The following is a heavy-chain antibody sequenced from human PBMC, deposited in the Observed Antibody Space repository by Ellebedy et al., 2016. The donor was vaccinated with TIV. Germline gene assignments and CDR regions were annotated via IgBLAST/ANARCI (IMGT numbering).Heavy chain of an antibody. Sequence: GGSLRLSCVVSGFTFSTAGMHWVRQAPGKGLEWVAVIWYDGTEEYYADSVKGRFTISRDNSKNALFLQMNSLRAEDTAVYFCAKRSSSSLHFVYWGQGTLVTVSS. J-gene: IGHJ4*02. V-gene: IGHV3-33*06. D-gene: IGHD2-2*01. CDR1: GFTFSTAG. CDR2: IWYDGTEE. CDR3: AKRSSSSLHFVY.